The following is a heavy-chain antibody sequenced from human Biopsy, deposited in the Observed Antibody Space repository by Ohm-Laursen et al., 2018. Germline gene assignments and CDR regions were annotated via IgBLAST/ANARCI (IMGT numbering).Heavy chain of an antibody. V-gene: IGHV4-39*01. CDR3: ARHPTGFWFDP. CDR1: GGSISSSTTYY. CDR2: IYNTETT. Sequence: GTLSLTCSVSGGSISSSTTYYWAWLRPPPGKGLEWIGSIYNTETTFYNPSLKSRVTISVDTSTNQFSLKVSSVTAADTALYFCARHPTGFWFDPWGHGTLVTVSS. J-gene: IGHJ5*02.